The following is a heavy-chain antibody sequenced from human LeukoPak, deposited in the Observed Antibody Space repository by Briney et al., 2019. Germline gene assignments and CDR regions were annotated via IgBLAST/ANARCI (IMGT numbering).Heavy chain of an antibody. D-gene: IGHD6-13*01. Sequence: SVKVSCKASGGTFSSYAISWVRQAPGQGLEWMGRIIPILGIANYAQKFQGRVTITADKSTSTAYMELSSLRSEDTAVYYCARSYSSSWYYYYGMDVWGQGNPGHRLL. CDR2: IIPILGIA. J-gene: IGHJ6*02. CDR1: GGTFSSYA. V-gene: IGHV1-69*04. CDR3: ARSYSSSWYYYYGMDV.